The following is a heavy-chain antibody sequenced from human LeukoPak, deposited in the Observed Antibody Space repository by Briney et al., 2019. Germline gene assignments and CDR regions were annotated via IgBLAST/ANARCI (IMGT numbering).Heavy chain of an antibody. Sequence: ASVKVSCKASGGTFTSYAISWVRQAPGQGLKWLGGIIPIFGTANYAQKFQGRVTITADESTSTAYMELSSLRSEDTVVYYCARKGFGEYWFDPWGEGTLVTVSS. J-gene: IGHJ5*02. CDR2: IIPIFGTA. D-gene: IGHD3-10*01. CDR1: GGTFTSYA. V-gene: IGHV1-69*01. CDR3: ARKGFGEYWFDP.